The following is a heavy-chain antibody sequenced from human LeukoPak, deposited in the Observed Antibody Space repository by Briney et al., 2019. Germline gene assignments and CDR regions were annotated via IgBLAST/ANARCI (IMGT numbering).Heavy chain of an antibody. CDR1: GFTLSSYS. CDR3: AKERGTMVRGYPRTNYFDY. D-gene: IGHD3-10*01. CDR2: FCGYGGST. V-gene: IGHV3-23*01. Sequence: WGFPRTFCGASGFTLSSYSNGWVPQGPGEGVGGGFAFCGYGGSTYYADSVKGRFTISRDNSKNTLYLQMNSLRAEDTAVYYCAKERGTMVRGYPRTNYFDYWGQGTLVTVSS. J-gene: IGHJ4*02.